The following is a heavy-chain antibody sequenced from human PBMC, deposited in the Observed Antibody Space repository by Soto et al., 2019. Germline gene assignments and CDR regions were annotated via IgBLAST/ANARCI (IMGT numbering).Heavy chain of an antibody. CDR2: ISGSGGST. V-gene: IGHV3-23*01. J-gene: IGHJ6*03. CDR1: GFTFSSYA. Sequence: GGSLRLSCAASGFTFSSYAMSWVRQAPGKGLEWVSAISGSGGSTYYADSVKGRFTISRDNSKNTLYLQMNSLRAEDTAVYYFSIYGAWSGYYYFYYMDVWGKGTTVTVSS. CDR3: SIYGAWSGYYYFYYMDV. D-gene: IGHD3-3*01.